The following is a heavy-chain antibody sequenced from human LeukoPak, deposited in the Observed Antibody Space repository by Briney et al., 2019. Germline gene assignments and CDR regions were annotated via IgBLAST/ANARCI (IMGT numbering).Heavy chain of an antibody. J-gene: IGHJ4*02. CDR1: GFTFSSYW. CDR2: IKQDGSEK. V-gene: IGHV3-7*03. CDR3: ARWGPYDILTGRIN. Sequence: PGGSLRLSCAASGFTFSSYWMSWVRQAPGKGLEWVANIKQDGSEKYYVDSVKGRFTTSRDNAKNSLYLQMNSLRAEDTAVYYCARWGPYDILTGRINWGQGTLVTVSS. D-gene: IGHD3-9*01.